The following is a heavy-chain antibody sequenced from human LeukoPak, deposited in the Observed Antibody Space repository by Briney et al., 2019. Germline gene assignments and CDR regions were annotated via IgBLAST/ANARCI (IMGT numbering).Heavy chain of an antibody. CDR1: GFTFSSYG. CDR2: ISYDGSNK. J-gene: IGHJ4*02. V-gene: IGHV3-30*19. CDR3: ARGPQDY. Sequence: GGSLRLSCAASGFTFSSYGMHWVRQAPGKGLEWVAVISYDGSNKYYADSVKGRFTISRDNSKNTLYLQMNSLRAEDTAVYYCARGPQDYWGQGTLVTVSS. D-gene: IGHD1-14*01.